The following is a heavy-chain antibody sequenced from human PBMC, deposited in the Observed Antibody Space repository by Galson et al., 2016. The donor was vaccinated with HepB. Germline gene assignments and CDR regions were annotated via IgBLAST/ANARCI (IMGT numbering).Heavy chain of an antibody. CDR3: ARFSYASGRGWFDP. J-gene: IGHJ5*02. V-gene: IGHV1-3*01. CDR2: INGGNANT. CDR1: GYTFTNYA. D-gene: IGHD3-10*01. Sequence: SVKVSCKASGYTFTNYAIHWVRQAPGQRLEWMGWINGGNANTKYSQNFQGRVTITRDTSANTAYMGLSSLRSEDTAIYYCARFSYASGRGWFDPWGQGTLVTVS.